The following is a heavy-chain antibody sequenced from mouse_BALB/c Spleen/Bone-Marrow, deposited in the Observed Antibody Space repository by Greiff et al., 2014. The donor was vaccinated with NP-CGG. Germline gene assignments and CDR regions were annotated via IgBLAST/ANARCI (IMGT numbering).Heavy chain of an antibody. CDR2: IWDGGST. CDR1: GFSLTNYG. CDR3: ARVTSSAVGAMDY. Sequence: VKVVESGPGLVAPSQSLSITCTVSGFSLTNYGVHWVRQPPGKGLEWLGVIWDGGSTNYNSALMSRLSISKDNSKSQVFLKMISLQTDDTAMFYCARVTSSAVGAMDYWGQGTSVTVSS. V-gene: IGHV2-9*02. J-gene: IGHJ4*01. D-gene: IGHD3-2*02.